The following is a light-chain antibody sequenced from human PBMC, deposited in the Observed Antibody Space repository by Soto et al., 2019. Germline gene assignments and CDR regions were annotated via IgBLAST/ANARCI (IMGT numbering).Light chain of an antibody. J-gene: IGKJ1*01. CDR2: GAS. CDR1: QSVSTN. CDR3: QQYGSSRRT. V-gene: IGKV3-15*01. Sequence: IVMTQSPATLSVSPGERATLSCRASQSVSTNLAWYQQKPGQAPRLLIYGASTRATGIPARFSGSGSGTDFTLTISRLEPEDFAVYYCQQYGSSRRTFGQGTKVDI.